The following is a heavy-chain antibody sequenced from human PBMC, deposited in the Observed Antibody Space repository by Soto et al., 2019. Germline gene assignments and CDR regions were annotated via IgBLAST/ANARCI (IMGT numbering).Heavy chain of an antibody. J-gene: IGHJ3*02. D-gene: IGHD1-20*01. Sequence: ASVKVSCKASGYTFASYDINWVRQATGQGLEWMGWMNPNSGNTGYAQKFQGRVTMTRNTSISTAYMELSSLRSEDTAVYYCARAYKRSFVDAFDIWGQGTMVTVSS. CDR3: ARAYKRSFVDAFDI. CDR1: GYTFASYD. V-gene: IGHV1-8*01. CDR2: MNPNSGNT.